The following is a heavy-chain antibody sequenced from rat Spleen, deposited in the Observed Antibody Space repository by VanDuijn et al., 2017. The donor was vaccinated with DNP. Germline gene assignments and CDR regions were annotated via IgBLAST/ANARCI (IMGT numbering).Heavy chain of an antibody. CDR3: TRTYSNYGNWFPY. D-gene: IGHD1-2*01. V-gene: IGHV5S13*01. Sequence: EVQLVESGGGVVQPGRSLKLSCAASGFTFSYYDMAWVRQAPKKGLEWVTSISPSGGGTYYRDSVKGRFTISRDNADHTLYLQMDSLRSEDTATYYCTRTYSNYGNWFPYWGQGTLVTVSS. CDR2: ISPSGGGT. CDR1: GFTFSYYD. J-gene: IGHJ3*01.